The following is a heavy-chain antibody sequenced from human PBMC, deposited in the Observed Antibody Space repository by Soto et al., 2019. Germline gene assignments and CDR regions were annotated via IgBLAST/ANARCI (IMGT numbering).Heavy chain of an antibody. CDR3: GRHTETTLFFDY. V-gene: IGHV4-59*13. CDR2: IYTSGNT. CDR1: GASISDYY. J-gene: IGHJ4*02. D-gene: IGHD4-17*01. Sequence: SETLSLTCNVSGASISDYYWSWIRQPPGKGLEWIGYIYTSGNTNYNPSLKRRVTISIDTSKNQFSLKLSSVTAADTAVYYCGRHTETTLFFDYWGQGILVTVSS.